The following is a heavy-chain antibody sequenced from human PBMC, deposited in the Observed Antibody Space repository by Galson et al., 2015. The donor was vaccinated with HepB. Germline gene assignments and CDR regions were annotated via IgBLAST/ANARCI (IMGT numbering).Heavy chain of an antibody. CDR2: ISSSSSYI. CDR3: ARGRLRYFDWLSTPGWFDP. Sequence: SLRLSCAASGFTFSSYSMNWVRQAPGKGLEWVSSISSSSSYIYYADSVKGRFTISRDNAKNSLYLQMNSLRAEDTAVYYCARGRLRYFDWLSTPGWFDPWGQGTLVTVSS. V-gene: IGHV3-21*01. D-gene: IGHD3-9*01. CDR1: GFTFSSYS. J-gene: IGHJ5*02.